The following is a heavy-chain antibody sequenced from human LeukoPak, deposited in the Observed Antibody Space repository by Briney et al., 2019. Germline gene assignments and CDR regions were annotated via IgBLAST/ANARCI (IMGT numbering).Heavy chain of an antibody. CDR2: IKQDGSEK. CDR3: ARGYGYPTIYFDY. J-gene: IGHJ4*02. Sequence: GGSLRLSCAASGFTLSSYWMSWVRQAPGRGLEWVANIKQDGSEKYYVDSVKGRFTISRDNAKNSLYLQMNSLRAEDTAVYYCARGYGYPTIYFDYWGQGTLVTVSS. CDR1: GFTLSSYW. V-gene: IGHV3-7*01. D-gene: IGHD5-18*01.